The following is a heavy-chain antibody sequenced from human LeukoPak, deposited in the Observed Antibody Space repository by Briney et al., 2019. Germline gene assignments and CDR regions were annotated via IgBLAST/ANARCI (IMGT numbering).Heavy chain of an antibody. CDR1: GGSISSGGYY. CDR3: AREGYDGSGYYYGYFQH. D-gene: IGHD3-22*01. J-gene: IGHJ1*01. CDR2: IYYSGST. Sequence: PSETLSLTCTVSGGSISSGGYYWSWIRQHPGKGLEWIGYIYYSGSTYYNPSLKSRVTISVDTSKNQFSLKLSSVTAADTGVYYCAREGYDGSGYYYGYFQHWGQGTLVTVSS. V-gene: IGHV4-31*03.